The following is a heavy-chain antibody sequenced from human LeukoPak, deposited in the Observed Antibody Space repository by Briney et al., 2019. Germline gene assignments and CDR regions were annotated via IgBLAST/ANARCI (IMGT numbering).Heavy chain of an antibody. CDR2: IHHSDLT. V-gene: IGHV4-59*01. J-gene: IGHJ4*02. D-gene: IGHD2/OR15-2a*01. CDR1: GISITTFY. Sequence: SETLSHTCTVSGISITTFYWAWIRQPPGKGLEWIGYIHHSDLTDYIPSLKNRVTISVDTSKNQFSLRLHSVTSADTAVYFCARYGLSTLDYWRPGTLVTVSS. CDR3: ARYGLSTLDY.